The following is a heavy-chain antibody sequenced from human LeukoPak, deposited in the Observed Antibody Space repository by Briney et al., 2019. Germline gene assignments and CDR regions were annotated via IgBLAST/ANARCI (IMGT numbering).Heavy chain of an antibody. D-gene: IGHD2-8*01. V-gene: IGHV3-23*01. CDR3: AKTIGVQVYDYYGMDV. CDR1: GFTFSSHG. J-gene: IGHJ6*02. CDR2: ISGSGGST. Sequence: GGSLRLSCAASGFTFSSHGMRRVRQAPGKGLESVSGISGSGGSTHYADSVKGRFTISRDNSKNTLYVQMNSLRAEDTAVYYCAKTIGVQVYDYYGMDVWGPGTAVTVSS.